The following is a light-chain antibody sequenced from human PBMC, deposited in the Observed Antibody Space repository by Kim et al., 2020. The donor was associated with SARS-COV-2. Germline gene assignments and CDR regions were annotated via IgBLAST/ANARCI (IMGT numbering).Light chain of an antibody. J-gene: IGKJ1*01. CDR3: QQYSASPSWT. Sequence: PGERATLSYRTSQSISGNYLAWYQQKPGQAPRLLIYGASGRAAGIPDRFSGSGSGTDFILTINRLEPEDFAVYYCQQYSASPSWTFGQGTKVDIK. CDR1: QSISGNY. V-gene: IGKV3-20*01. CDR2: GAS.